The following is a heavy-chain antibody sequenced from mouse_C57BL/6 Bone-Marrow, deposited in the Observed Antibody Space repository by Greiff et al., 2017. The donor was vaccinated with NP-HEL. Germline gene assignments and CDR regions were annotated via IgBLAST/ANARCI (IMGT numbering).Heavy chain of an antibody. CDR2: MDIGNGYT. Sequence: VQLQQSGAELVRPGSSVKMSCKTSGYTFTSYGINWVKQRPGQGLEWIGYMDIGNGYTEYNEKFKGKATLTSDTSSSTAYMQLSSLTSEDSAIYFCARYPYYYGSSYYAMDYWGQGTSVTVSS. D-gene: IGHD1-1*01. CDR1: GYTFTSYG. J-gene: IGHJ4*01. CDR3: ARYPYYYGSSYYAMDY. V-gene: IGHV1-58*01.